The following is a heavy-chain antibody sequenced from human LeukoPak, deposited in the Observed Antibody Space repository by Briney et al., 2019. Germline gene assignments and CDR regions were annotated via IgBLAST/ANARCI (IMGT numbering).Heavy chain of an antibody. V-gene: IGHV3-7*01. CDR3: TRDDSYFLDS. Sequence: HTGESLRLSCAASGFTFSSYWMSWVRQAPGKGLEWVANIKYDGSEKYYVASVKGRFTISRDNAKKSLYLQMNSLRAEDTAVYFCTRDDSYFLDSWGQGALVTVS. CDR2: IKYDGSEK. D-gene: IGHD3-10*01. J-gene: IGHJ4*02. CDR1: GFTFSSYW.